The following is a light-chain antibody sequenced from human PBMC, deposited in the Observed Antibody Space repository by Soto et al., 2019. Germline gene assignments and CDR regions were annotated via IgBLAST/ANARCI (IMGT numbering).Light chain of an antibody. Sequence: EIVLTQSPGTLSLSPGERATLSCRASQRVSSTYLAWYQQKPGQAPRLLIYGASSRATGIPDRFSGSGSGTDFTLTISRLEPEGFSVYYCQEYGSSPWTFGQGTKVEIK. CDR2: GAS. CDR3: QEYGSSPWT. J-gene: IGKJ1*01. V-gene: IGKV3-20*01. CDR1: QRVSSTY.